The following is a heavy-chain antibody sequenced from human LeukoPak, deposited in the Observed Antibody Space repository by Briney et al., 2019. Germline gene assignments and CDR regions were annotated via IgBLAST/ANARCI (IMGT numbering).Heavy chain of an antibody. CDR2: INPNSGGT. CDR3: ARDRYYGSGSYVGDY. Sequence: ASVTVSCKASGSTFTGRYMHWVRQAPGQGLEWMGWINPNSGGTSYAQTFQGRVTMTRDTSISTTYMELSRLRSDDTAVYYCARDRYYGSGSYVGDYWGQGTLVTVSS. D-gene: IGHD3-10*01. V-gene: IGHV1-2*02. CDR1: GSTFTGRY. J-gene: IGHJ4*02.